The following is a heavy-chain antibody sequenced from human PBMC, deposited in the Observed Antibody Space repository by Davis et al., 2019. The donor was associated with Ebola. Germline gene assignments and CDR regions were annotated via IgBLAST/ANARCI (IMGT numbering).Heavy chain of an antibody. CDR1: GFTFSSYA. J-gene: IGHJ4*02. CDR2: IWYDGSNK. V-gene: IGHV3-33*08. D-gene: IGHD5-18*01. CDR3: ARGYSYGYGYFDN. Sequence: GESLKISCAASGFTFSSYAMSWVRQAPGKGLEWVAVIWYDGSNKYYADSVKGRFTISRDNSKNTLYLQMDSLRAEDTAVYYCARGYSYGYGYFDNWGQGTLVTVSS.